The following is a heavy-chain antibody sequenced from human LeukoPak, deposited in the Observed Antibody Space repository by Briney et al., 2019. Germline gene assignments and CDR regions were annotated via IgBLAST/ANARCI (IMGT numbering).Heavy chain of an antibody. CDR2: IKQDGSEK. V-gene: IGHV3-7*03. CDR3: ARDVRRWFDP. J-gene: IGHJ5*02. CDR1: GFTVSSNY. Sequence: GGSLRLSCAASGFTVSSNYMSWVRQAPGKGLEWVANIKQDGSEKYYVDSVKGRFTISRDNAKNSLYLQMNSLRAEDTAVYYCARDVRRWFDPWGQGTLVTVSS.